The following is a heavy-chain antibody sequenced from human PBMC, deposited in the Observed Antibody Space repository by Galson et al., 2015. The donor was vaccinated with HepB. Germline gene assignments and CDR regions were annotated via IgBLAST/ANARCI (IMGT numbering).Heavy chain of an antibody. J-gene: IGHJ3*02. D-gene: IGHD2-21*02. CDR1: GGSINTNDHN. CDR2: FSSSGGT. V-gene: IGHV4-39*07. CDR3: ARIVVVPSAILRVVRRAFDI. Sequence: SETLSLTCTVSGGSINTNDHNWGWVRQSPGKGLEWIGSFSSSGGTPYNPSLKSGVTMSIDASKNQFSLKLTSVTAADTAVYFCARIVVVPSAILRVVRRAFDIWGQGTMVTVSS.